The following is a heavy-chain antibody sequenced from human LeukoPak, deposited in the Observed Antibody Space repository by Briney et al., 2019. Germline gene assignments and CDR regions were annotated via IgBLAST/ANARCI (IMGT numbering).Heavy chain of an antibody. CDR1: GFTFSDYY. V-gene: IGHV3-7*03. D-gene: IGHD3-16*01. Sequence: GGSLRLSCAASGFTFSDYYMSWIRQAPGKGLEWVASINHNGNVNYYVDSVKGRFTISRDNAKNSLYLQMSNLRAEDTAVYFCARGGGLDVWGQGATVTVSS. CDR3: ARGGGLDV. J-gene: IGHJ6*02. CDR2: INHNGNVN.